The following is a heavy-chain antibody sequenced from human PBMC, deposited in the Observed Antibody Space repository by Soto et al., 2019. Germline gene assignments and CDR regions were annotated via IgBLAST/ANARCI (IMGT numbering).Heavy chain of an antibody. CDR1: GFSFAGYS. D-gene: IGHD3-3*01. CDR3: AKKQTSNGYYGGFDA. Sequence: PXVSLNSPRAATGFSFAGYSLTWVRQAPGEGLEWLSAVSGGVASKYYADSVRGRFSISRDVSGNMIYLQLNRLTAGDTATYCCAKKQTSNGYYGGFDAWGQGTRVTVSS. CDR2: VSGGVASK. J-gene: IGHJ4*02. V-gene: IGHV3-23*01.